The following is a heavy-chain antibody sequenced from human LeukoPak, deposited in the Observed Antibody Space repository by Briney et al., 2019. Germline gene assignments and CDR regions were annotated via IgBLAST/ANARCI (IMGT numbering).Heavy chain of an antibody. V-gene: IGHV3-11*06. CDR1: GFTFSDYY. CDR2: ISSSSSYT. J-gene: IGHJ3*02. D-gene: IGHD5-18*01. Sequence: GGSLRLSCAASGFTFSDYYMSWIRQAPGKGLEWVSYISSSSSYTNYADSVKGRFTISRDSAKNSLYLQMNSLRAEDTAVYYCARDHHSYGYGDAFDIWGQGTMVTVSS. CDR3: ARDHHSYGYGDAFDI.